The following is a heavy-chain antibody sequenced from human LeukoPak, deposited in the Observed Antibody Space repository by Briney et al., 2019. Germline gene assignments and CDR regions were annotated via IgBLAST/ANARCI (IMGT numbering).Heavy chain of an antibody. V-gene: IGHV4-39*01. Sequence: WETLSLTCTVSGGSISDSRYYWGWIRQPPGVCLEWIGNIHYSGSTNYNPSVKSRVTISIDTSKNQFSLELSSLTAADTAVYYCARRDYIITYFFDNWGQGTLVTVSS. CDR1: GGSISDSRYY. J-gene: IGHJ4*02. CDR3: ARRDYIITYFFDN. D-gene: IGHD4-17*01. CDR2: IHYSGST.